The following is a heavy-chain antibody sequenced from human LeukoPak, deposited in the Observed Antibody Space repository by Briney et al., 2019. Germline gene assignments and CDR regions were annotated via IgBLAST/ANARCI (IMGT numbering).Heavy chain of an antibody. J-gene: IGHJ3*02. CDR2: IYYSGST. CDR3: ARAYYYDSSGYLVIFDI. D-gene: IGHD3-22*01. Sequence: PSETLSLTCTVSGGSISSSSYYWGWIRQPPGKGLEWIGSIYYSGSTYYNPSLKSRVTISVDTSKNQFSLKLSSVTAADTAVYYCARAYYYDSSGYLVIFDIWGQGTMVTVSS. CDR1: GGSISSSSYY. V-gene: IGHV4-39*07.